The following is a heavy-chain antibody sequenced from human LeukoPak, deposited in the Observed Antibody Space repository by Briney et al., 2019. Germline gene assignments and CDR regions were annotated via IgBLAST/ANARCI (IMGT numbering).Heavy chain of an antibody. V-gene: IGHV3-48*02. Sequence: GGSLRLSCAASGFTFSTSGMNWVRQAPGKGLEWVSYISSSSTTIYYADSVKGRFTISRDNAKNSLYLQMNSLRDEDTSVYYCARDIPTHFDYWGQGALVTVSS. D-gene: IGHD2-2*02. CDR1: GFTFSTSG. J-gene: IGHJ4*02. CDR2: ISSSSTTI. CDR3: ARDIPTHFDY.